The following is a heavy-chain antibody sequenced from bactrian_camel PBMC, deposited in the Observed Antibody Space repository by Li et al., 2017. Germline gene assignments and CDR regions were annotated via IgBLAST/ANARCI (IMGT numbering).Heavy chain of an antibody. CDR3: VRSTDDGGLFGY. V-gene: IGHV3S25*01. CDR1: GFTLSSYR. J-gene: IGHJ4*01. Sequence: QLVESGGGAVQPGGSLRLSCAASGFTLSSYRTYWVRQAPGKGLEWVSNINSGGSTTTLYAESVKDRFTISRDNAKNTVYLQMNSLKPEDTAVYYCVRSTDDGGLFGYWGQGTQVTVS. D-gene: IGHD1*01. CDR2: INSGGSTTT.